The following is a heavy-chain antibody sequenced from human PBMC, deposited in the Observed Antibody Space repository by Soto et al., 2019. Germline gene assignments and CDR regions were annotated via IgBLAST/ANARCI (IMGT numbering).Heavy chain of an antibody. J-gene: IGHJ4*02. Sequence: SETLSLTCTVSGGSISSYYWSWIRQPPGKGLEWIGYIYYSGSTNYNPSLKSRVTISVDTSKNQFSLKLSSVTAADTAVYYCARERLLITMVRGPENYFDYWGQGTLVTVS. V-gene: IGHV4-59*01. CDR1: GGSISSYY. CDR3: ARERLLITMVRGPENYFDY. D-gene: IGHD3-10*01. CDR2: IYYSGST.